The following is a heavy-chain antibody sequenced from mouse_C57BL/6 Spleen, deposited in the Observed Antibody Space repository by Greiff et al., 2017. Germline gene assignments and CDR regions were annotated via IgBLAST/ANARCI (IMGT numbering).Heavy chain of an antibody. D-gene: IGHD1-1*01. V-gene: IGHV1-64*01. J-gene: IGHJ2*01. CDR2: IHPNSGST. CDR3: AREDTTVVATGDY. Sequence: QVQLQQSGAELVKPGASVKLSCKASGYTFTSYWMHWVKQRPGQGLEWIGMIHPNSGSTNYNEKFKSKATLTVDKSSSTAYMQLSSLTSEDSAVYYCAREDTTVVATGDYWGQGTTLTVSS. CDR1: GYTFTSYW.